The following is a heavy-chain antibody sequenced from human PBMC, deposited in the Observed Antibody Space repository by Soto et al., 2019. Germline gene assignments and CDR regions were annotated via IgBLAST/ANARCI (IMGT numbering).Heavy chain of an antibody. CDR2: MNSDGSTT. J-gene: IGHJ6*03. D-gene: IGHD3-9*01. CDR3: ARDPAYYAILTGSRSYYMDV. CDR1: EFTFSSYW. V-gene: IGHV3-74*01. Sequence: EVQLVESGGGLVQPGGSLRLSCAASEFTFSSYWMYWVRQAPGKGLVGVSHMNSDGSTTTYADSVKGRFTISRDNAKNTLYLQMNSLRAEDTAVYFCARDPAYYAILTGSRSYYMDVWGKGSTDTVSS.